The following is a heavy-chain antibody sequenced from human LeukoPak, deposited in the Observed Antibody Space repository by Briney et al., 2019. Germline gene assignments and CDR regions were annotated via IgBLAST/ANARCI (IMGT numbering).Heavy chain of an antibody. CDR3: AKDGSQQYYYGMDV. Sequence: PGGSLRLSCAASGLTFSSYGMHWVRQAPGKGLEWVAVISYDGSNKYYADSVKGRFTISRDNSKNTLYLQMNSLRAEDTAVYYCAKDGSQQYYYGMDVWGQGTTVTVSS. J-gene: IGHJ6*02. D-gene: IGHD1/OR15-1a*01. CDR1: GLTFSSYG. CDR2: ISYDGSNK. V-gene: IGHV3-30*18.